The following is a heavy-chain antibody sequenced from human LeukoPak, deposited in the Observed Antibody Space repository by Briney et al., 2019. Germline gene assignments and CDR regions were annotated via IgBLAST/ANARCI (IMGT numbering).Heavy chain of an antibody. J-gene: IGHJ4*02. D-gene: IGHD6-13*01. CDR3: TRVLGGSSSPLTIDY. Sequence: AGGSLRLSCTASGFTFGDYAMSWGRQAPGKGLEWVGFIRSKAYGGTTEYAASVKGRFTISGDDSKSIAYLQMNSLKTEDTAVYYCTRVLGGSSSPLTIDYWGQGTLVTVSS. CDR1: GFTFGDYA. V-gene: IGHV3-49*04. CDR2: IRSKAYGGTT.